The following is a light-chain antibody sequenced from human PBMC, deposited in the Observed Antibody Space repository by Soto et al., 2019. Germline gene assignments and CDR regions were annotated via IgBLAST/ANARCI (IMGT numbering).Light chain of an antibody. J-gene: IGKJ5*01. V-gene: IGKV3-11*01. Sequence: EIVLTQSPATLSLSSWERAMLSCRASQSVSTFLAWFHQKPGQPPRLLIYNASNRTTGIPARFSGSGSGTDFTLTISSLEPEDFAVYYCQQRGDWPPITFGQGTRLEI. CDR2: NAS. CDR3: QQRGDWPPIT. CDR1: QSVSTF.